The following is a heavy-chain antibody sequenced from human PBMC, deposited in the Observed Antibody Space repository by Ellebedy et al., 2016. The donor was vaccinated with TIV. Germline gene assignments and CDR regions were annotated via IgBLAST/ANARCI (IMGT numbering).Heavy chain of an antibody. CDR2: ISSRVTTV. V-gene: IGHV3-11*01. Sequence: GESLKISCAASGFTFSDYYMSWIRQAPGKGLEWISYISSRVTTVYYADSVKGRFTISRDNAKNSLYLQMNSLRLEDTAMYFCARVRQGSGGYNFWGQGTLVTVSS. D-gene: IGHD5-12*01. J-gene: IGHJ4*02. CDR3: ARVRQGSGGYNF. CDR1: GFTFSDYY.